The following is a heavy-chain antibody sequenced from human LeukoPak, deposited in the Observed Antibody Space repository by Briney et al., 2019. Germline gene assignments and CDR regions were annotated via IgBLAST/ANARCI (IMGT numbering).Heavy chain of an antibody. CDR2: IQSKTDGGTT. V-gene: IGHV3-15*01. CDR1: GFTFSNAW. D-gene: IGHD1-26*01. CDR3: TTANIVGATTVPFDY. Sequence: PGGSLRLSCAASGFTFSNAWMSWVRQAPGKGLEWVGRIQSKTDGGTTDYAAPVKGRFTISRDDSKNTLYLQMNSLKTEDTAVYYCTTANIVGATTVPFDYWGQGTLVTVSS. J-gene: IGHJ4*02.